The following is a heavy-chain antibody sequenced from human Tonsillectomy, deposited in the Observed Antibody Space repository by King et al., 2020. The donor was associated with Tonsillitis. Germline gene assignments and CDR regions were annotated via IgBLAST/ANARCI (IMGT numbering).Heavy chain of an antibody. V-gene: IGHV1-69*14. J-gene: IGHJ4*02. CDR1: GGTFSSYA. CDR2: IILPIGTP. Sequence: QLVQSGAEVKKPGSSVKVSCKASGGTFSSYAISWVRQAPGQGLEGLGGIILPIGTPNYAQKFQGRVTITPDKPTSTGYTELSSLRSEDTAFHYCARNYYDSSGYLNQAFDYWGQGTLVTVSS. CDR3: ARNYYDSSGYLNQAFDY. D-gene: IGHD3-22*01.